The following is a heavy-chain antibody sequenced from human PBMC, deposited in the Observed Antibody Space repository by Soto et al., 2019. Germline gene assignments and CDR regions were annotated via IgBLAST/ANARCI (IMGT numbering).Heavy chain of an antibody. CDR3: ARGVLA. J-gene: IGHJ5*02. CDR1: GGSVNSGGYS. V-gene: IGHV4-30-2*01. D-gene: IGHD2-8*01. CDR2: ISPSGSP. Sequence: TLSLTCSVSGGSVNSGGYSWSWIRQPPGKGLEWIGFISPSGSPAYKPSLKSRVTISVDRYKNQISLELSSVTAADTAVYYCARGVLAWGPGTLVTVSS.